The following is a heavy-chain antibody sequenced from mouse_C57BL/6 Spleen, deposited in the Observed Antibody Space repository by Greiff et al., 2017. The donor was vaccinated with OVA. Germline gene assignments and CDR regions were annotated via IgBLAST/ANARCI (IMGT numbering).Heavy chain of an antibody. V-gene: IGHV1-18*01. CDR3: ARDDGSSYGYFDV. J-gene: IGHJ1*03. CDR2: INPNNGGT. D-gene: IGHD1-1*01. Sequence: EVKLQESGPELVKPGASVKIPCKASGYTFTDYNMDWVKQSHGKSLEWIGDINPNNGGTIYNQKFKGKATLTVDKSSSTAYMELRSLTSEDTAVYYCARDDGSSYGYFDVWGTGTTVTVSS. CDR1: GYTFTDYN.